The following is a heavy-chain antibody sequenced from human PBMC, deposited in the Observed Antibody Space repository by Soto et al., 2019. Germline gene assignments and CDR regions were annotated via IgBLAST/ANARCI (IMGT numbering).Heavy chain of an antibody. J-gene: IGHJ4*02. CDR3: ARAYGDLVVYFDY. Sequence: EVQLVESGGGLVQPGGSLRLSCAAPGFTVSSNYMSWVRQAPGKGLEWVSVIYSGGSTYYADSVKGRFTISRDNSKNTLYLQMNSLRAEDTAVYYCARAYGDLVVYFDYWGQGTLVTVSS. D-gene: IGHD4-17*01. CDR1: GFTVSSNY. CDR2: IYSGGST. V-gene: IGHV3-66*01.